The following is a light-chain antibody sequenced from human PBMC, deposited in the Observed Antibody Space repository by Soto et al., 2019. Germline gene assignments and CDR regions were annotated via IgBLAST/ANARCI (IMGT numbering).Light chain of an antibody. CDR1: SSDVGGYNY. CDR2: DVS. J-gene: IGLJ1*01. V-gene: IGLV2-11*01. Sequence: QSALTQPRSVAGCPGQSVSISCTGTSSDVGGYNYVSWYQQHPGKAPKVMIYDVSERPSGVPDRFSGSKSGNTASLTISGLQAEDEADYYCCSYAGSPRYVLGTGTKLTVL. CDR3: CSYAGSPRYV.